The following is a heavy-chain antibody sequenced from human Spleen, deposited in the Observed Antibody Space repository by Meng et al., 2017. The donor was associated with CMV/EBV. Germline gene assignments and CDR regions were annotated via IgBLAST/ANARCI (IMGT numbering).Heavy chain of an antibody. CDR1: GFTFSSYA. CDR2: ISGSGGST. Sequence: GESLKISCAASGFTFSSYAMSWVRQAPGKGLEWVSAISGSGGSTYYADSVKGRFTISRDNSKNTLYLQMNSLRAEDTAVYYCAKVGSSGWYGGLDYWGQGTLVTVSS. CDR3: AKVGSSGWYGGLDY. J-gene: IGHJ4*02. V-gene: IGHV3-23*01. D-gene: IGHD6-19*01.